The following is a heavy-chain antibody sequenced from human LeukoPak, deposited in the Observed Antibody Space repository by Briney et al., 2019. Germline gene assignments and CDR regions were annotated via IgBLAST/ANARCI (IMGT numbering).Heavy chain of an antibody. Sequence: GGSLRLSCAASGFTFSSYTMNWVRQAPGKGQEGVSSSSSSSSYISYEDSVKGRFTISRDNAKNSLSLQMNSLRAEDTAVYYCAREGIVLMVYHFDYWGQGTLVTVSS. J-gene: IGHJ4*02. CDR2: SSSSSSYI. V-gene: IGHV3-21*01. CDR1: GFTFSSYT. D-gene: IGHD2-8*01. CDR3: AREGIVLMVYHFDY.